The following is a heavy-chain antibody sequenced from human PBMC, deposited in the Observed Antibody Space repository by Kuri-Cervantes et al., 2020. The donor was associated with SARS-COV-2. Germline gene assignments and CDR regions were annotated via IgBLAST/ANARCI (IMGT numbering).Heavy chain of an antibody. V-gene: IGHV3-11*01. J-gene: IGHJ6*02. D-gene: IGHD1-14*01. CDR1: GFTFSDYY. Sequence: LSLTCAASGFTFSDYYMSWIRQAPGKGLEWVSNISSSGSTIYYADSVKGRFTISRDNAKNSLYLQMNSLRAEDTAVYYCARGDHDYYYYGMDVWGQGTTVTVSS. CDR2: ISSSGSTI. CDR3: ARGDHDYYYYGMDV.